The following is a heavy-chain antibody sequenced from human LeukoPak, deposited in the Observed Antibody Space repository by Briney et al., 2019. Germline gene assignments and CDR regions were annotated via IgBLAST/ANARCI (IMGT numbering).Heavy chain of an antibody. D-gene: IGHD2-2*01. CDR3: ARDLVVVPAAICSGWFDP. CDR2: ISAYNGNT. V-gene: IGHV1-18*01. CDR1: GYTFTSYG. Sequence: ASVKVSCKASGYTFTSYGISWVRQAPGQGLEWMGWISAYNGNTNYAQKLQGRVTMTTDTSTSTAYMELRSLRSDDTAVYYCARDLVVVPAAICSGWFDPWGQGTLVTISA. J-gene: IGHJ5*02.